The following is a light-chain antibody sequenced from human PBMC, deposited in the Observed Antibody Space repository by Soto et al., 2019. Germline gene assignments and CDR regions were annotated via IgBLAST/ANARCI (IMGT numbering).Light chain of an antibody. CDR3: QQYSDYST. J-gene: IGKJ1*01. CDR1: QNVRSW. Sequence: DIQMTQSPSTLSASVGDTATITFRAGQNVRSWLAWYQQKAGGAPKLLIYDVSTLESGVPSRFSGGGSGTEFTLTISSLQTDDFATYYCQQYSDYSTFGQGTRLDSK. CDR2: DVS. V-gene: IGKV1-5*01.